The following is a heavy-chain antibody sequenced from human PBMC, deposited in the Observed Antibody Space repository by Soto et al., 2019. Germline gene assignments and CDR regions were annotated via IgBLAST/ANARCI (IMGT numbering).Heavy chain of an antibody. CDR3: AKGGRQWLVTSDFNY. Sequence: GGSLRLSCSASGFMFSTYAMHWVRQAPGKGLEWVAVVSHDGRNTHYADSVKGRFTISRDSSKNTVSLEMTSLRAEDTAVYYFAKGGRQWLVTSDFNYWGQGALVTVSS. D-gene: IGHD6-19*01. CDR1: GFMFSTYA. V-gene: IGHV3-30*04. CDR2: VSHDGRNT. J-gene: IGHJ4*02.